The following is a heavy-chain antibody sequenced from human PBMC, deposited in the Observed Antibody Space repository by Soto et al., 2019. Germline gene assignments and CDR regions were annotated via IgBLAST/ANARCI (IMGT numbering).Heavy chain of an antibody. J-gene: IGHJ4*02. CDR2: INHSGST. CDR1: GGSISSGDDY. CDR3: ARDPRFGSSSSNGDY. D-gene: IGHD6-6*01. V-gene: IGHV4-30-4*01. Sequence: QVQLQESGPGLVKPSQTLSLTCTVSGGSISSGDDYWSWIRQPPGKGLEWIGYINHSGSTYYKPSLKSRVTISIDTSENQFSLKVRSVTAADTAVYYCARDPRFGSSSSNGDYWVQGTLVTVSS.